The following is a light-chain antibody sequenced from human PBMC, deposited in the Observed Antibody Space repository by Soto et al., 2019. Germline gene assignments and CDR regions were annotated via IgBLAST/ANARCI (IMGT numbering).Light chain of an antibody. V-gene: IGKV3-15*01. CDR1: QSVSNN. CDR2: AAS. Sequence: EIVLTQSPGTLSLSPGERATLSCRASQSVSNNYLAWYQQKPGQAPRLLIYAASSRATGFPARFSGSGSGTEFNLTISSLQSEDFGVYYCQQYNNWPRATFGGGTKVDIK. CDR3: QQYNNWPRAT. J-gene: IGKJ4*01.